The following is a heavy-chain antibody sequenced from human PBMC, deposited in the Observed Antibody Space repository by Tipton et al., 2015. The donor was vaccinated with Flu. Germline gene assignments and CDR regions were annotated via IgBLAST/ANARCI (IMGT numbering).Heavy chain of an antibody. V-gene: IGHV1-2*04. D-gene: IGHD3-3*01. Sequence: QSGPEVKKPGASVKVSCKASGYTFTGYYMHWVRQAPGQGLEWMGWINPNSGGTNYAQKFQGWVTMTRDTSISTAYMELSRLRSDDTAVYYCAREKIATYYDFWSGLSRSRYYYYMDVWGKGTTVTVSS. CDR3: AREKIATYYDFWSGLSRSRYYYYMDV. CDR2: INPNSGGT. CDR1: GYTFTGYY. J-gene: IGHJ6*03.